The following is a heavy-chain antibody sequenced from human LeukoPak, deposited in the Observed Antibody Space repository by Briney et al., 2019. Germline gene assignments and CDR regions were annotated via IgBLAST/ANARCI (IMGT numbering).Heavy chain of an antibody. J-gene: IGHJ4*02. CDR2: IRNDGSIR. Sequence: GGSLRPSCAASGFTFSTYAMSWVRQAPGKGLEWVAFIRNDGSIRYYADSLKGRFTISRDNSKNTLYLQMSSLRVDDTAVYYCAKGRAGMVRGVCDYWGQGTLVTVSS. D-gene: IGHD3-10*01. CDR3: AKGRAGMVRGVCDY. V-gene: IGHV3-30*02. CDR1: GFTFSTYA.